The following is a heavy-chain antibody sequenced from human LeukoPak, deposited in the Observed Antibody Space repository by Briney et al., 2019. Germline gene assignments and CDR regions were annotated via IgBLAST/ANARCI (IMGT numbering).Heavy chain of an antibody. CDR1: GFTFSGFD. Sequence: GGSLRLSCATSGFTFSGFDMTWVRQAPGKGLQWVSSINGSGADTDYAHFVKGRVTISRDNSKNTLYLQMNFLRLDDTAIYYCAKGPGTGSTSYFDYWGKGTLVTVS. CDR3: AKGPGTGSTSYFDY. J-gene: IGHJ4*02. V-gene: IGHV3-23*01. D-gene: IGHD3/OR15-3a*01. CDR2: INGSGADT.